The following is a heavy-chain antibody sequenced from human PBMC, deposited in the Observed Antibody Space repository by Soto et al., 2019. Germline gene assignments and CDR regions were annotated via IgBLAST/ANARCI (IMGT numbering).Heavy chain of an antibody. Sequence: GASVKISCKASGYTFTGYYMHWVRQAPGQGLEWMGWINPNSGGTNYAQKFQGWVTMTRDTSISTAYMELSRLRSDDTAVYYCARDPNWNYFYYGMDVWGQGTTVTVSS. V-gene: IGHV1-2*04. CDR3: ARDPNWNYFYYGMDV. CDR2: INPNSGGT. CDR1: GYTFTGYY. J-gene: IGHJ6*02. D-gene: IGHD1-1*01.